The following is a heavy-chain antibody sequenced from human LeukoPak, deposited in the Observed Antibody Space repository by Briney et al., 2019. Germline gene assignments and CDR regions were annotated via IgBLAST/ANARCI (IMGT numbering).Heavy chain of an antibody. CDR2: INHSGST. V-gene: IGHV4-34*01. CDR1: GGSFSGYY. Sequence: PSDTLSLTCAVYGGSFSGYYWSWIRQPPGKGLEWIGEINHSGSTKYNPPLKSRVTISVDTSKNQFSLKLSSVTAADTAVYYCARLSGLPPNTSWGQGTLVTVSS. D-gene: IGHD2-8*02. J-gene: IGHJ4*02. CDR3: ARLSGLPPNTS.